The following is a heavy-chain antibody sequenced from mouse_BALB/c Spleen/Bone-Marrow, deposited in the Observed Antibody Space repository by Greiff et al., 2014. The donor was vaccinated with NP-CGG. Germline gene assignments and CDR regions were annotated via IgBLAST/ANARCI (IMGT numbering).Heavy chain of an antibody. CDR3: VGLMIIPY. J-gene: IGHJ3*01. CDR1: GFTFNTFA. Sequence: EVKLVESGGGLVQPKGSLKLSCAASGFTFNTFAMNWVRQAPGKGLEWVARIRSKSNNYATYYADSVKDRFTISRDDSQSMLYLQMNNLKTEDTAMYYCVGLMIIPYWGQGTLVTVSA. D-gene: IGHD2-3*01. CDR2: IRSKSNNYAT. V-gene: IGHV10-1*02.